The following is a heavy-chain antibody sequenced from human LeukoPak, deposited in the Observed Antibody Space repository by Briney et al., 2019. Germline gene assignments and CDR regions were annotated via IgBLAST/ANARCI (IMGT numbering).Heavy chain of an antibody. D-gene: IGHD3-10*01. CDR2: INHSGST. CDR3: ARVISLSGLWFGELSLDY. V-gene: IGHV4-34*01. Sequence: SETLSLTCAVYGGSFSGYYWSWIRQPPGKGLEWIGEINHSGSTNYNPSLKSRVTISVDTSKNQFSLKLSSVTAADTAVYYCARVISLSGLWFGELSLDYWGQGNLVTVSS. J-gene: IGHJ4*02. CDR1: GGSFSGYY.